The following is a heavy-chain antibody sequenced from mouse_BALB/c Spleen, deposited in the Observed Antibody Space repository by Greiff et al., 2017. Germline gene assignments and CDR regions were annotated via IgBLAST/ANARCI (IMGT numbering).Heavy chain of an antibody. J-gene: IGHJ4*01. CDR3: ARTRGNYYAMDY. D-gene: IGHD2-1*01. Sequence: QVQLQQPGAELVKPGAPVKLSCKASGYTFTSYWMNWVKQRPGRGLEWIGRIDPSDSETHYNQKFKDKATLTVDKSSSTAYIQLSSLTSEDSAVYYCARTRGNYYAMDYWGQGTSVTVSS. V-gene: IGHV1-69*02. CDR1: GYTFTSYW. CDR2: IDPSDSET.